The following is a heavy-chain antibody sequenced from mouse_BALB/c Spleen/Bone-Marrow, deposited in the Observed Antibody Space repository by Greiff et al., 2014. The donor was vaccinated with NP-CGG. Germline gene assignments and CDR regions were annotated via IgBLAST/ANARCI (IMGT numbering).Heavy chain of an antibody. V-gene: IGHV5-12-2*01. J-gene: IGHJ4*01. CDR3: APLTGSMDY. CDR2: ISNAGGVT. Sequence: DVHLVESGGGLVQPGGSLKLSCAASGFTFRTYTMSWVRQTPEKRLEWVAYISNAGGVTYYQDTVKGRFTISRDNAKNTLYLQMSGLKSEDTAMYYCAPLTGSMDYWGQGTSVTVSS. CDR1: GFTFRTYT.